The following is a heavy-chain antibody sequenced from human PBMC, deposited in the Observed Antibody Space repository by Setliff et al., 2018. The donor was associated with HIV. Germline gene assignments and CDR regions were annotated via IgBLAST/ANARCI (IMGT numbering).Heavy chain of an antibody. J-gene: IGHJ4*02. D-gene: IGHD1-26*01. CDR3: ATVRIVGATEFDY. V-gene: IGHV1-69-2*01. CDR2: VDPEDGET. Sequence: ASVKVSCKASGYTFTNYFMHWVRQAPGEGLEWVGRVDPEDGETRYAMKFQGSVTISADTSTDTTYLSLTSLRFQDTAVYYCATVRIVGATEFDYWGQGTVVTVSS. CDR1: GYTFTNYF.